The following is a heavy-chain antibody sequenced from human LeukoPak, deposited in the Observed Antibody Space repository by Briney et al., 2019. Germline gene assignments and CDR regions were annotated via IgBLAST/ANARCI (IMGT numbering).Heavy chain of an antibody. Sequence: GGSLRLSCAASGFTFSSYVMHWVRQAPGKGLEWVAIISYDGSNEYYADSVKGRFTISRDNSKNTLYLQMNSLRAADTAVYYCARDLGDGANHGFDYWGQGTLVTVSS. CDR1: GFTFSSYV. CDR3: ARDLGDGANHGFDY. CDR2: ISYDGSNE. D-gene: IGHD3-10*01. J-gene: IGHJ4*02. V-gene: IGHV3-30*04.